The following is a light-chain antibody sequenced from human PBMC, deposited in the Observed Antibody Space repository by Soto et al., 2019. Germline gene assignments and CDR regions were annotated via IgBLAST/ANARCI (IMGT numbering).Light chain of an antibody. V-gene: IGKV3-20*01. Sequence: EVVLTQPPGTLSLSPGERATLSCRASRTDYGNYLAWYHQKPGQAPRLLNHSASARAPGITDRFSASGAGTDFTLTISSLEPEDAAVYYCQQYSASHRHFGPGTKVEIK. J-gene: IGKJ1*01. CDR1: RTDYGNY. CDR3: QQYSASHRH. CDR2: SAS.